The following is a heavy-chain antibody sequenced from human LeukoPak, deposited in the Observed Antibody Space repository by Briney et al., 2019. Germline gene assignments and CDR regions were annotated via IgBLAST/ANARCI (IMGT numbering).Heavy chain of an antibody. CDR1: GFTFSSYS. J-gene: IGHJ4*02. CDR2: INHSGST. D-gene: IGHD7-27*01. CDR3: ARVPLGDYFDY. Sequence: GSLRLSCAASGFTFSSYSMNWVRQPPGKGLEWIGEINHSGSTNYNPSLKSRVTIPVDTSKNQFSLKLSSVTAADTAVYYCARVPLGDYFDYWGQGTLVTVSS. V-gene: IGHV4-34*01.